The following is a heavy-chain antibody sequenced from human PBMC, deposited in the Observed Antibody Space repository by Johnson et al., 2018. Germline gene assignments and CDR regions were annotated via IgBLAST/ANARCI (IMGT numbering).Heavy chain of an antibody. D-gene: IGHD6-25*01. V-gene: IGHV3-9*01. CDR1: GFKFDDYA. CDR2: ISWHSGTT. Sequence: VQLVQSGGGLVQPGRSLRLSCVATGFKFDDYAMQWVRQAPGKGLEWVAGISWHSGTTGYADSVKGRFTISRDNAKNSLSLQMNCLRLEDTALYFCAKDISADPQRNSYYSGMDVWGQGTAVTVSS. CDR3: AKDISADPQRNSYYSGMDV. J-gene: IGHJ6*02.